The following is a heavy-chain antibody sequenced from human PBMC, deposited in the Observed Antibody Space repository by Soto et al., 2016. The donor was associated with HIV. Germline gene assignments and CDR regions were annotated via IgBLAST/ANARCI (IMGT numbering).Heavy chain of an antibody. CDR3: ARDSSGNYFPPGNDAFDI. CDR2: IWYDGNNK. Sequence: VQLVESGGGVVQAGRSLRLSCAASGFTFSSRAMHWVRQTPGKGLEWVALIWYDGNNKYYGDSVKGRFIISRDNSKNTLYLQMNSLRGDDTAVYYCARDSSGNYFPPGNDAFDIWGQGTMVTSLQ. CDR1: GFTFSSRA. D-gene: IGHD1-26*01. V-gene: IGHV3-33*01. J-gene: IGHJ3*02.